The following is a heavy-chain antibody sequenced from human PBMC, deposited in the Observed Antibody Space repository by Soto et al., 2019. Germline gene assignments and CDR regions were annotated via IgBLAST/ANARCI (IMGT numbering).Heavy chain of an antibody. J-gene: IGHJ6*02. CDR3: SRTAAAGKIFFGFDV. D-gene: IGHD6-13*01. CDR1: GYSFTSYW. CDR2: IYPGDSDT. V-gene: IGHV5-51*01. Sequence: PGESLKISCKGSGYSFTSYWSGWVRQMPGKGLEWMGIIYPGDSDTRYSPSFQGQVTISADKSISTAYLQWSSLKASDTAMYYCSRTAAAGKIFFGFDVWGQGTTGTGSS.